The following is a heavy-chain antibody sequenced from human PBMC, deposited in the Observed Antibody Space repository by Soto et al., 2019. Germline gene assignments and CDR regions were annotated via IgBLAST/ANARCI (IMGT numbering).Heavy chain of an antibody. J-gene: IGHJ3*02. Sequence: GGSLRLSCAASGLTFSSYWMHWVRQAPGKGLEWISVIYSGGDTYYADSVKVRFTISRDNSKNTLYLQMNSLRLDDTAVYYCERGGGAYCGDDCIRAVDIWGQGTMVTVSS. CDR3: ERGGGAYCGDDCIRAVDI. CDR2: IYSGGDT. CDR1: GLTFSSYW. V-gene: IGHV3-66*01. D-gene: IGHD2-21*02.